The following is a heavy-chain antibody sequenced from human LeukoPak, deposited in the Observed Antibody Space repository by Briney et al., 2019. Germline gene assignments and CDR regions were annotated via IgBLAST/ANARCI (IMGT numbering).Heavy chain of an antibody. CDR1: GGPISTYY. CDR3: ARGPTVGSGWYYFDY. D-gene: IGHD6-19*01. Sequence: SETLSLTCTVSGGPISTYYWSWIRQPPGKGLEWIGYIYYSGSTNYNPSLKSRITISVDTSKNQFSLKLRSVTAADTAVYYCARGPTVGSGWYYFDYWGQGTLVTVSS. CDR2: IYYSGST. V-gene: IGHV4-59*08. J-gene: IGHJ4*02.